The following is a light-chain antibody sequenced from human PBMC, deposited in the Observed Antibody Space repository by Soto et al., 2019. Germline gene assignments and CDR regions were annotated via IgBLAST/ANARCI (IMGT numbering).Light chain of an antibody. J-gene: IGKJ4*01. V-gene: IGKV3-20*01. Sequence: EIVLTQSPGTLSLSPGERATLSCRASQSVSSSYLAWYQQKPGQAPRLLIYGASSSATGIPDRFSGSGSGTDITLTISRLESEDFAVYYCQQYGSSPLTFGGGTKVEI. CDR2: GAS. CDR1: QSVSSSY. CDR3: QQYGSSPLT.